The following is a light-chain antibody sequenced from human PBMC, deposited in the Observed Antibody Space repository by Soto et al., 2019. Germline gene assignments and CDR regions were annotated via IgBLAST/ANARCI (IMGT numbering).Light chain of an antibody. CDR3: QQYNSYSYT. J-gene: IGKJ2*01. Sequence: DIQMTQSPSTLSASVGDRVTITCRASQSISGWLAWYQQKPGKAPKLLIYKASSLESGVPSRFSGSGSGTEFTLSISSLQPDDVATYYCQQYNSYSYTFGQGTKLEIK. CDR1: QSISGW. CDR2: KAS. V-gene: IGKV1-5*03.